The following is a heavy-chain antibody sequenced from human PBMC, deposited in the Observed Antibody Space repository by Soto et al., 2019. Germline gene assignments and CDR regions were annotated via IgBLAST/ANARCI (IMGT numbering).Heavy chain of an antibody. D-gene: IGHD2-8*01. V-gene: IGHV4-4*02. CDR2: IHHSGST. J-gene: IGHJ5*02. CDR1: GDSISRRNW. CDR3: ARRKLEMMYVGWFDP. Sequence: QVQLQESGPGLVKPSETLSLTCAVSGDSISRRNWWSWVRQTPGKGLEYIGEIHHSGSTNYNPSLKSRITKSVYKSKNQCALNLNSVPAAETAIYYCARRKLEMMYVGWFDPWGQGTLVTVSS.